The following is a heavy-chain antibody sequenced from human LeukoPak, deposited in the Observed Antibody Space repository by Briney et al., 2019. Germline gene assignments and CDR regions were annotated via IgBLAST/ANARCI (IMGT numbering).Heavy chain of an antibody. CDR2: ISSSGSTI. CDR1: GFTFSSYE. Sequence: GGSLRLSCAASGFTFSSYEMNLVRQAPGKGLEWVSYISSSGSTIYYADSVKGRFTISRDNAKNSLYLQMNSLRAEDTAVYYCARDLVRVMAGTTSGYWGQGTLVTVSS. J-gene: IGHJ4*02. CDR3: ARDLVRVMAGTTSGY. D-gene: IGHD1-7*01. V-gene: IGHV3-48*03.